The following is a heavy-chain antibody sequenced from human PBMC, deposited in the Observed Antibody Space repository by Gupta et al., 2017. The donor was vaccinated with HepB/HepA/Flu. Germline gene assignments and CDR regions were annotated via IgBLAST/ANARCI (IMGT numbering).Heavy chain of an antibody. V-gene: IGHV3-11*01. CDR2: ISSSGSTI. Sequence: QVQLVESGGGLVKPGGSLRLSCAAFGFTFSDYYMSWIRQAPGKGLEWVSYISSSGSTIYYADSVKGRFTISRDNAKNSLYLQMNSLRAEDTAVYYCARDLRWELPSAYYYGMDVWGQGTTVTVSS. CDR3: ARDLRWELPSAYYYGMDV. J-gene: IGHJ6*02. CDR1: GFTFSDYY. D-gene: IGHD1-26*01.